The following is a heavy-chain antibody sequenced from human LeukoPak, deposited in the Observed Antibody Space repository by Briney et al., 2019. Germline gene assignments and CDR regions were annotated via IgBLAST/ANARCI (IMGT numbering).Heavy chain of an antibody. V-gene: IGHV3-23*01. CDR3: ARDSSGTTFDY. Sequence: PGGSLRLSCAASAFTFSSYAMSWVRQAPGKGLEWVSVISGSDGSTYYADSVKGRFTISRDNSKNTVYLQMNSLRAEDTAVYYCARDSSGTTFDYWGQGTLVTVSS. D-gene: IGHD1-7*01. J-gene: IGHJ4*02. CDR1: AFTFSSYA. CDR2: ISGSDGST.